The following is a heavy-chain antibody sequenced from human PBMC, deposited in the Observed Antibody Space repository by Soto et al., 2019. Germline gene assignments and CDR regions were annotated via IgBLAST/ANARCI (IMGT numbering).Heavy chain of an antibody. Sequence: EVQLLESGGGLVQPGGSLRLSCVGSGFTFISYAMNWVRQAPGKGLEWVSGISGGGDRTFDADSVKGRFTISRDNSKNTVNLQMNSLRADYTAVYYCSRKVLGSTSRPDYWYFDLWGRGTLVNVSS. CDR3: SRKVLGSTSRPDYWYFDL. CDR1: GFTFISYA. D-gene: IGHD3-16*01. V-gene: IGHV3-23*01. J-gene: IGHJ2*01. CDR2: ISGGGDRT.